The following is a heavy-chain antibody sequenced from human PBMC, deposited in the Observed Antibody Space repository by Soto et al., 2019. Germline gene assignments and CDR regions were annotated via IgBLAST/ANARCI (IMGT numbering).Heavy chain of an antibody. CDR3: TKVGGLYDFWSGPLHFDL. J-gene: IGHJ4*02. CDR2: ISWNSDSI. V-gene: IGHV3-9*01. D-gene: IGHD3-3*01. CDR1: GFIFDDFA. Sequence: EGQLVESGGGFVQPGRSLRLSCAGSGFIFDDFALHWVRQAPGKGLERVSGISWNSDSIGYADAVKGRFTISRDNAKNSLYLQMNSLRVEDTALYYCTKVGGLYDFWSGPLHFDLWGQGTLVTVSS.